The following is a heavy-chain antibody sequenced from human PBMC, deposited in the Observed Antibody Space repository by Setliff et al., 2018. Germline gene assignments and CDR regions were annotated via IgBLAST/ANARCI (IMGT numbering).Heavy chain of an antibody. CDR1: GFTFSSYS. J-gene: IGHJ4*02. CDR2: ISSSSSYI. V-gene: IGHV3-21*04. Sequence: GGSLRLSCAASGFTFSSYSMNWVRQAPGKGLEWVSSISSSSSYIYYADSVKGRFTISRDNAKNSLYLQMNSLRAEDTALYYCAKDMVADIVVVVAGLDYWGQGTLVTVSS. CDR3: AKDMVADIVVVVAGLDY. D-gene: IGHD2-15*01.